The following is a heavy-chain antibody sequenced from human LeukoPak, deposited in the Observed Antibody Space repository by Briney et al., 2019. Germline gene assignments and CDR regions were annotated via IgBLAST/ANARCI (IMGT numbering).Heavy chain of an antibody. CDR1: GFTFSGSA. CDR2: INSDGSST. V-gene: IGHV3-74*01. Sequence: GGSLRLSCAASGFTFSGSAMHWVRQAPGKGLVWVSRINSDGSSTSYADSVKGRFTISRDNAKNTLYLQMNSLRAEDTAVYYCAGVAAGTIDYWGQGTLVTVSS. CDR3: AGVAAGTIDY. D-gene: IGHD6-13*01. J-gene: IGHJ4*02.